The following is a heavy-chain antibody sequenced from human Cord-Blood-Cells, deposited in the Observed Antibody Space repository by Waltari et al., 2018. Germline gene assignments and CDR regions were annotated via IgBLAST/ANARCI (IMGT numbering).Heavy chain of an antibody. Sequence: DVQLVQSGAEVKKPGESLKISCKGSGYSFTSYWIGWVRQMPGQGLEWMGIIYPGDSDTRYSPSFQGQVTISADKSISTAYLQWSSLKASDTAMYYCARLPLIVGATNYYYGMDVWGQGTTVTVSS. CDR3: ARLPLIVGATNYYYGMDV. CDR1: GYSFTSYW. CDR2: IYPGDSDT. V-gene: IGHV5-51*01. D-gene: IGHD1-26*01. J-gene: IGHJ6*02.